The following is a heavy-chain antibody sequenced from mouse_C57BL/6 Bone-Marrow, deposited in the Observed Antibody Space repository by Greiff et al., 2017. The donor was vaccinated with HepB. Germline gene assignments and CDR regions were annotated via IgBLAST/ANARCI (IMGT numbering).Heavy chain of an antibody. V-gene: IGHV1-54*01. J-gene: IGHJ2*01. CDR1: GYAFTNYL. Sequence: VKLMESGAELVRPGTSVKVSCKASGYAFTNYLIEWVKQRPGQGLEWIGVINPGSGGTNYNEKFKGKATLTADKSSSTAYMQLSSLTSEDSAVYFCARYYGSSYDYWGQGTTLTVSS. CDR2: INPGSGGT. D-gene: IGHD1-1*01. CDR3: ARYYGSSYDY.